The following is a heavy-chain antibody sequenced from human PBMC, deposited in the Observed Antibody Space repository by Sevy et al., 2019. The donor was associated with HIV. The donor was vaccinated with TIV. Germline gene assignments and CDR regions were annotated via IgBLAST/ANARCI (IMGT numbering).Heavy chain of an antibody. J-gene: IGHJ1*01. CDR1: GFTFSSYG. D-gene: IGHD3-10*01. Sequence: GGSLRLSCAAAGFTFSSYGMHWVRQAPGKGLEWVAVIWYDGSNTYYADSVKGRLTISRDKSKNTLYLQMNSLGAEDTAVYYCAKDWGSGSHEVYFQHWGQGTLVTVSS. V-gene: IGHV3-33*03. CDR2: IWYDGSNT. CDR3: AKDWGSGSHEVYFQH.